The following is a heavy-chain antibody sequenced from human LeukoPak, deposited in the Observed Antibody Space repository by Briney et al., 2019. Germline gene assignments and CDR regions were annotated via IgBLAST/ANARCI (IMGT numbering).Heavy chain of an antibody. J-gene: IGHJ6*02. D-gene: IGHD6-13*01. CDR2: IYTSGST. Sequence: PSETLSLTCTVSGGSISSYYWSWIRQPAGKGLEWIGRIYTSGSTNYNPSLKSRVTMSVDTSKNQFSLKLSSVTAADTAVYYCARDGRPIAAAGHYYYGMDVWGQGTMVTVSS. CDR1: GGSISSYY. V-gene: IGHV4-4*07. CDR3: ARDGRPIAAAGHYYYGMDV.